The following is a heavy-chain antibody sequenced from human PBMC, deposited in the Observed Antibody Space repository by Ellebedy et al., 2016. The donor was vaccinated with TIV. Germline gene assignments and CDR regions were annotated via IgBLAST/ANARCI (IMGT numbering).Heavy chain of an antibody. V-gene: IGHV1-3*01. CDR2: INACNGDT. Sequence: AASVNVSCKASGYTFTNFAMNWVRQAPGQRLAWMGWINACNGDTQYSQKFKGRVTISRDTSASAAYMVLTSLTSEETAVYYCARGVHSKNVAGWFDPWGQGTLVTVSS. CDR3: ARGVHSKNVAGWFDP. CDR1: GYTFTNFA. D-gene: IGHD4-11*01. J-gene: IGHJ5*02.